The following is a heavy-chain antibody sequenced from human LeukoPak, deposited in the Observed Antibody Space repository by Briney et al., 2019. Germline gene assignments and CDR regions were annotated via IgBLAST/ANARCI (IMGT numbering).Heavy chain of an antibody. D-gene: IGHD2-15*01. CDR1: GFTFSSYG. Sequence: PGGSLRLSCAASGFTFSSYGMSWVRQAPGKGLEWVSAISGSGGSTYYADSVKGRFTISRDNSKNTLYLQMNSLRAEDTAVYYCAARLLRYCSGGSCYGSHFDYWGQGTLVTVSS. CDR2: ISGSGGST. CDR3: AARLLRYCSGGSCYGSHFDY. V-gene: IGHV3-23*01. J-gene: IGHJ4*02.